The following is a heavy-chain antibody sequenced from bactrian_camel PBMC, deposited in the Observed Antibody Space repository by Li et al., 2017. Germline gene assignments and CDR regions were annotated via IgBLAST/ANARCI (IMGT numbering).Heavy chain of an antibody. CDR1: GITFNSYY. V-gene: IGHV3-2*01. J-gene: IGHJ6*01. CDR3: VRELGLAGSSYLAVDFGY. D-gene: IGHD6*01. Sequence: VQLVESGGDLVQPGGSLRLSCAAVGITFNSYYMTWVRQAPGKGLEWVSSIYTENGRTYYADSVKGRFTISKDSAENTLYLQMNSLKPEDTAMYYCVRELGLAGSSYLAVDFGYWDQGTQVTVS. CDR2: IYTENGRT.